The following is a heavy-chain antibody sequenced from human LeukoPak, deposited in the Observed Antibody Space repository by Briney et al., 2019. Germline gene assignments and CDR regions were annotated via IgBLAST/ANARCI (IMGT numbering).Heavy chain of an antibody. V-gene: IGHV3-48*02. J-gene: IGHJ5*02. CDR3: ARDRVWSGYLKGGNWFDP. CDR1: GFTFSGYD. D-gene: IGHD3-3*01. CDR2: ITWSSGTI. Sequence: PGGSLRLSCAASGFTFSGYDMNWVRQAPGKGLEWVSFITWSSGTIYYADSVKGRFTVSRDNAESSLYLQMNSLRDEDTAVYYCARDRVWSGYLKGGNWFDPWGQGTLVTVSS.